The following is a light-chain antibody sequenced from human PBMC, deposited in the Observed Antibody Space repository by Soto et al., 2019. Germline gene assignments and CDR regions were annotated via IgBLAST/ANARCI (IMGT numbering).Light chain of an antibody. Sequence: EVMLTQSPGTLSLSPGERATLSCRASQSVSSNYFAWYQQKSGQAPRLLIYGASNRATGIPDRFSGSGSGTDFNLTIRRLEPEDFAVYYCQQYDTSPRTFGQGTKVEF. V-gene: IGKV3-20*01. CDR2: GAS. CDR3: QQYDTSPRT. J-gene: IGKJ1*01. CDR1: QSVSSNY.